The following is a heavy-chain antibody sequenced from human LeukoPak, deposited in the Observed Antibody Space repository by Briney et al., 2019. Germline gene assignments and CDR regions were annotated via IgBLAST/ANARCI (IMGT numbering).Heavy chain of an antibody. CDR1: GFTFSSYW. D-gene: IGHD2-2*02. V-gene: IGHV3-7*01. J-gene: IGHJ4*02. CDR2: IKQDGSEK. CDR3: AKELPDYIVVVPAAIAEYYFDY. Sequence: GGSLRLSCAASGFTFSSYWMSWVRQAPGKGLEWVANIKQDGSEKYYADSVKGRFTISRDNSKNTLYLQMNSLRAEDTAVYYCAKELPDYIVVVPAAIAEYYFDYWGQGTLVTVSS.